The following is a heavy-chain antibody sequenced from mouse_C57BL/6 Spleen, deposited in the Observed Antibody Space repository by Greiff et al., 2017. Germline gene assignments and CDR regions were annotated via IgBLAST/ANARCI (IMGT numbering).Heavy chain of an antibody. J-gene: IGHJ4*01. V-gene: IGHV10-3*01. Sequence: EVQLVESGGGLVQPKGSLKLSCAASGFTFNTSAMHWVSQAPGKGLELVASIRSKSSNYATYYSDSVKDRFTISRDYSQSMLYLQMNNLKTEDTAMYYCVRDLSMDYWGQGTSVTVSS. CDR2: IRSKSSNYAT. CDR3: VRDLSMDY. CDR1: GFTFNTSA. D-gene: IGHD6-2*01.